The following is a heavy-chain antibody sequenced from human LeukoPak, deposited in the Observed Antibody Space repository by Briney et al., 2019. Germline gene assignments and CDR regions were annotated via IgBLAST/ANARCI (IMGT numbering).Heavy chain of an antibody. D-gene: IGHD4-11*01. Sequence: GGSLRLSCAASGFTFSSNYMSWVRQAPGKGLEWVSVIYSGGSTYYADSVKGRFTISRDNSKNTLYLQMNSLRAEDTAVYYCARDPGTTYSNYYFDYWGQGTLVTVSS. J-gene: IGHJ4*02. CDR3: ARDPGTTYSNYYFDY. CDR2: IYSGGST. CDR1: GFTFSSNY. V-gene: IGHV3-66*01.